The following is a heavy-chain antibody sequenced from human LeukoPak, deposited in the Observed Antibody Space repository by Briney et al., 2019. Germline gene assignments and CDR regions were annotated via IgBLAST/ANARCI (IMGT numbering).Heavy chain of an antibody. Sequence: SETLSPTCTVSGVPISSYYWSWIRQPPGKELEWIGHISYSGSTNYNPSLKSRVTISVDTSKNQFSLNLSSVTAADTAVYYCARHSRTGSGWDAFDIWGQGTMVTVSS. CDR2: ISYSGST. J-gene: IGHJ3*02. D-gene: IGHD3-22*01. CDR3: ARHSRTGSGWDAFDI. CDR1: GVPISSYY. V-gene: IGHV4-59*08.